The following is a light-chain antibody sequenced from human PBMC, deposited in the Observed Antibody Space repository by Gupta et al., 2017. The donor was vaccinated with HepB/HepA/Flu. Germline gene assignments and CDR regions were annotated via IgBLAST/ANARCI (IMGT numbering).Light chain of an antibody. CDR2: GTS. CDR3: QHRDKTPCT. J-gene: IGKJ2*02. V-gene: IGKV1-39*01. Sequence: IHIAQSPSSLSASVGDRVIIPCRASQGIITYLNWNQQKPGKAPKLLIYGTSRVPSGVPSRFSGSGSGTDFTLTISRRQPEEFATYTCQHRDKTPCTFGQGTKLDIK. CDR1: QGIITY.